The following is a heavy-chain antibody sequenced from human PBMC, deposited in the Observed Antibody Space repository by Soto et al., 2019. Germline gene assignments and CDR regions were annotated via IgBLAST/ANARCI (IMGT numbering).Heavy chain of an antibody. V-gene: IGHV1-8*01. D-gene: IGHD1-7*01. CDR3: ARGANWNYPSHYYYYMDV. CDR1: GYTFTSYD. J-gene: IGHJ6*03. Sequence: GASVKVSCKASGYTFTSYDINWVRQATGQGLEWMGWMNPNSGNTGYAQKFQGRVTMTRNTSISTAYMELSSLRSEDTAVYYCARGANWNYPSHYYYYMDVWGKATTVTVS. CDR2: MNPNSGNT.